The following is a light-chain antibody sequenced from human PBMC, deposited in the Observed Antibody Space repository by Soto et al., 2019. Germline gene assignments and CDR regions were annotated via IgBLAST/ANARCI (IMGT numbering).Light chain of an antibody. V-gene: IGKV1-9*01. CDR3: QQLNSYSR. Sequence: DIQLTQSPSFLSASVGDRVTITCRASQGISSYLAWYQQKPGKAPKLLIYAASTLQSGVPSRFSGSGSGTEFTLTISSLQPEDFATYYCQQLNSYSRFGQGTKLEIK. J-gene: IGKJ2*03. CDR1: QGISSY. CDR2: AAS.